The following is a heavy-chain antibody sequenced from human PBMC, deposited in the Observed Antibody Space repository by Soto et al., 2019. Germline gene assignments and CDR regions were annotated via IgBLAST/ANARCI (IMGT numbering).Heavy chain of an antibody. CDR3: TTRAPFFDWLLPTDAFNI. Sequence: GGSLRLSCAASGFTFSNAWMNWVRQAPGKGLEWVGRIKSQTDGGTTDYALPVRGRFTISRDDSKNTVYLQINSLETEDTALYYCTTRAPFFDWLLPTDAFNIWGQGAMVTVSS. J-gene: IGHJ3*02. CDR1: GFTFSNAW. CDR2: IKSQTDGGTT. V-gene: IGHV3-15*07. D-gene: IGHD3-9*01.